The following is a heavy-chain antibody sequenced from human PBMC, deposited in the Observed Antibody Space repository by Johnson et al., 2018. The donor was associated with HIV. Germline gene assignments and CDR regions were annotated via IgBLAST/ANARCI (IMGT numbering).Heavy chain of an antibody. V-gene: IGHV3-30*14. D-gene: IGHD4-17*01. Sequence: QVQLVESGGGLVQPGGSLRLSCAASGFTFSSYWMSWVRQAPGKGLEWVAVIYYDGSNKYYGDSVKGRFTISRDNSKNTLYLQMGSLRAEDMAVYYCARPRTTVTQVDAFDIWGQGTMVTVSS. J-gene: IGHJ3*02. CDR1: GFTFSSYW. CDR2: IYYDGSNK. CDR3: ARPRTTVTQVDAFDI.